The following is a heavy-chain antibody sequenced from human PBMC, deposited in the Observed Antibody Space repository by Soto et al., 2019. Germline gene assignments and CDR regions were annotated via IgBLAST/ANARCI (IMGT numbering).Heavy chain of an antibody. Sequence: GESLKISCKGSGYSFSNYWIGWVRQMPGKGLEWMGIIYPGDSDTRYSPSFQGQVTISVDKSISTAYLQWSSLKASDTAIFYCVCYNHYYDSSDYFNWFDPWGQGTLVTVSS. D-gene: IGHD3-22*01. CDR3: VCYNHYYDSSDYFNWFDP. V-gene: IGHV5-51*01. CDR1: GYSFSNYW. J-gene: IGHJ5*02. CDR2: IYPGDSDT.